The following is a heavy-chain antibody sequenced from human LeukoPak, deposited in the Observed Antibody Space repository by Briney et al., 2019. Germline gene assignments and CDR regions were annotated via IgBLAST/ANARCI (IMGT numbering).Heavy chain of an antibody. CDR1: GFTFSSYA. D-gene: IGHD6-19*01. J-gene: IGHJ4*02. V-gene: IGHV3-23*01. Sequence: PGGSLRLSCAASGFTFSSYAMSWVRQAPGKGLEWVSAISGSGGSTYYADSVKGRFTISRDNSKNTLYLQMNSPRAEDTAVYYCAKVGLDSSGWYLFDYWGQGTLVTVSS. CDR3: AKVGLDSSGWYLFDY. CDR2: ISGSGGST.